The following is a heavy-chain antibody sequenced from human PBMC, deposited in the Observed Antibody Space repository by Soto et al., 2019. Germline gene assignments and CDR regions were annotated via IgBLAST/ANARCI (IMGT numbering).Heavy chain of an antibody. CDR2: FNPNSGDT. CDR1: GYTFTAYS. CDR3: AREASAVISLDY. V-gene: IGHV1-2*02. J-gene: IGHJ4*02. D-gene: IGHD6-19*01. Sequence: QVPLVHSEAEVKKPGASVKVSCKASGYTFTAYSMHWVRQAPGQGLEWVGWFNPNSGDTIYAQKFQGRVTPTRDTSIGTAYMELYSLTSDDTAVYYCAREASAVISLDYWGQGTLVTVSS.